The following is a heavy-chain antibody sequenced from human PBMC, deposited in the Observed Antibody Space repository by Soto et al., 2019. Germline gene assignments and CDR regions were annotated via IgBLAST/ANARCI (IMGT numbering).Heavy chain of an antibody. CDR3: VRRHVSATGIDWLDP. D-gene: IGHD6-13*01. CDR2: INAANGDT. J-gene: IGHJ5*02. Sequence: ASVKVSCKASGYTFTSYGIHWVRQAPGQRLEWMGWINAANGDTKYSPKFQGRVTITRDTSASTAYRELSSLRSEDTAVYYCVRRHVSATGIDWLDPWGQGTLVTVYS. CDR1: GYTFTSYG. V-gene: IGHV1-3*01.